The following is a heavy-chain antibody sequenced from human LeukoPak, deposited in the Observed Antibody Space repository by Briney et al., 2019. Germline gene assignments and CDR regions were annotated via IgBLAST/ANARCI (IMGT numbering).Heavy chain of an antibody. Sequence: GGSLKLSRAASGFTFSGSAMHWVRQASGKGLEWVGRIRIKANSYATAYAASVKGRFTISRDDSKNTAYLQMNSLKTEDTAVYYCTRHTTAAAGIFDYWGQGTLVTVSS. D-gene: IGHD6-13*01. CDR1: GFTFSGSA. CDR3: TRHTTAAAGIFDY. CDR2: IRIKANSYAT. J-gene: IGHJ4*02. V-gene: IGHV3-73*01.